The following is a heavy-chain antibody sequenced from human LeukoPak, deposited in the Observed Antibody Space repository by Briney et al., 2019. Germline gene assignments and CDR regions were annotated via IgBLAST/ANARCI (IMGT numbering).Heavy chain of an antibody. Sequence: GRSLRLSCAASGFTFSDYYMSWIRQAPGKGLEWGSYISSSGSTIYYADSVKGRFTISRDNAKNSLYLQMNSLRAEDTAVYYCASQYDFWSGYYDYWGQGTLVTVSS. D-gene: IGHD3-3*01. J-gene: IGHJ4*02. V-gene: IGHV3-11*01. CDR2: ISSSGSTI. CDR1: GFTFSDYY. CDR3: ASQYDFWSGYYDY.